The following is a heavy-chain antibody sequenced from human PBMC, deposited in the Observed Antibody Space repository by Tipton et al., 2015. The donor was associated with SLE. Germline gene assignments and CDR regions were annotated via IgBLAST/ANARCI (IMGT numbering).Heavy chain of an antibody. V-gene: IGHV4-39*01. CDR1: GGSISSSSYY. Sequence: TPSLTCTVSGGSISSSSYYWGWIRQPPGKGLEWIGSIYYSGSTYYNPSLKSRVTISVDTSKNQFSLKLSSVTAADTAVYYCARAVTIFGVVRPYYFDYWGQGTLVPVSS. CDR2: IYYSGST. D-gene: IGHD3-3*01. CDR3: ARAVTIFGVVRPYYFDY. J-gene: IGHJ4*02.